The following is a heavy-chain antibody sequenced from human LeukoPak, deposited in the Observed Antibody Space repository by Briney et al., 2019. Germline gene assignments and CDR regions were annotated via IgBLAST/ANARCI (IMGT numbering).Heavy chain of an antibody. D-gene: IGHD3-22*01. J-gene: IGHJ4*02. Sequence: GESLKISCKSSGYSFTNYWIGWVRQMPGKGLEWMGIIYPGDSDVRYSPSFQGQVTISADKSISTASLQWSSLTTSDTAIYYCARRVESGYSFDYWGQGTLVTVSS. CDR1: GYSFTNYW. V-gene: IGHV5-51*01. CDR3: ARRVESGYSFDY. CDR2: IYPGDSDV.